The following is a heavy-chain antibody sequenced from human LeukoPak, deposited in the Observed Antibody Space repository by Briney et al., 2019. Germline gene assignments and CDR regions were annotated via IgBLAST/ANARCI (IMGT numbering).Heavy chain of an antibody. CDR1: GFTLSSYA. Sequence: GSLRLPCAASGFTLSSYALSWVRQAPGEGLEWVSVISGSGGSTYYADAVEGRFTISRDNSKNTLYLQMNSLRAEDTAVYYCAKSYSYYYYGMDVWGQGTTVTVSS. V-gene: IGHV3-23*01. J-gene: IGHJ6*02. CDR3: AKSYSYYYYGMDV. CDR2: ISGSGGST.